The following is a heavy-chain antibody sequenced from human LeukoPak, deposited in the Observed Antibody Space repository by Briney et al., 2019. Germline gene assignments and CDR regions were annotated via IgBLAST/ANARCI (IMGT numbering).Heavy chain of an antibody. Sequence: GGSLRLSCAASGFTVSGHFMSWVRQAPGKGLEWVSLIYSGGSTYYADSVKGRFTTSRDNSQNTLYLQLNSLRAEDTAVYYCARPRSITGPFDYWGQGTLVTVSS. CDR3: ARPRSITGPFDY. CDR2: IYSGGST. D-gene: IGHD1-14*01. CDR1: GFTVSGHF. J-gene: IGHJ4*02. V-gene: IGHV3-53*01.